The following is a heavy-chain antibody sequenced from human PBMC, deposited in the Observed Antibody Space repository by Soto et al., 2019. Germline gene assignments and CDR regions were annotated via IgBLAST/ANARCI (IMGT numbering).Heavy chain of an antibody. CDR3: ARTGLYYDFWSGPLDY. D-gene: IGHD3-3*01. Sequence: ESGPTLVNPTQTLTLTCTFSGFSLSTRGVGVGWIRQPPGKALEWLALIYWNDDKRYSPSLKSRLTITKDTSKNQVVLTMTNMDPVDTATYYCARTGLYYDFWSGPLDYWGQGTLVTVSS. CDR2: IYWNDDK. CDR1: GFSLSTRGVG. V-gene: IGHV2-5*01. J-gene: IGHJ4*02.